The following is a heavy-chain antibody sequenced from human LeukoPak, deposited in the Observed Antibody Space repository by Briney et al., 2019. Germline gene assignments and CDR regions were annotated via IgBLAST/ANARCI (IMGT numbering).Heavy chain of an antibody. Sequence: GGSLRLSCAASGFTFRNYAMSWVRQVPGKGLEWVSAISGRDGSRYYADSVKGRFTISRDNAKNSVYLQMNSLKDEDTAVYYCARFPRTGWCNFDYWGQGALVTVSS. CDR2: ISGRDGSR. CDR3: ARFPRTGWCNFDY. D-gene: IGHD6-19*01. J-gene: IGHJ4*02. CDR1: GFTFRNYA. V-gene: IGHV3-23*01.